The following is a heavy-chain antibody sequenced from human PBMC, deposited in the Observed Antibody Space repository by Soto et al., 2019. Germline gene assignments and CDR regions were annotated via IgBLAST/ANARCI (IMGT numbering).Heavy chain of an antibody. CDR3: ARAQPTYSSSYFDY. CDR1: GFTFSSYA. J-gene: IGHJ4*02. CDR2: ISGRGDDT. Sequence: GGSLRLSCAASGFTFSSYAMSWVRQAPGEGLEWVSTISGRGDDTYYTDSVKGRFTISRDNSKNTLYVHMNSLRAEDTAVYYCARAQPTYSSSYFDYWGQGTLVTVSS. V-gene: IGHV3-23*01. D-gene: IGHD3-22*01.